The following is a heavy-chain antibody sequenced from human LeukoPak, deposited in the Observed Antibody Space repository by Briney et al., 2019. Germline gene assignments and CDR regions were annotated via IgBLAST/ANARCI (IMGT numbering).Heavy chain of an antibody. J-gene: IGHJ4*02. CDR1: GYTFTGYY. CDR2: INPNSGGT. CDR3: ARGKYDILTGYDTLTGGY. Sequence: GASVKVSCKASGYTFTGYYMHWVRQAPGQGLEWMGWINPNSGGTNYAQKFQGRVTMTRDTSISTAYMELSRLRSDDTAVYYCARGKYDILTGYDTLTGGYWGQGTLVTVSS. D-gene: IGHD3-9*01. V-gene: IGHV1-2*02.